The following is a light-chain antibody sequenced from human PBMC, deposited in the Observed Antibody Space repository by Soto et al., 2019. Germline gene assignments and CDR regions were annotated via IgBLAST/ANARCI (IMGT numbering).Light chain of an antibody. Sequence: EIVLTQSPGTLSLSPGERATLSCRASQSVSSSYLAWYQQKPGQAPRLLIYGASSRATGIPDRFSGSGSGTDFTLTISRLGPEDFAVYYCQQYGGSFTFGPGTKVDIK. V-gene: IGKV3-20*01. CDR1: QSVSSSY. CDR3: QQYGGSFT. J-gene: IGKJ3*01. CDR2: GAS.